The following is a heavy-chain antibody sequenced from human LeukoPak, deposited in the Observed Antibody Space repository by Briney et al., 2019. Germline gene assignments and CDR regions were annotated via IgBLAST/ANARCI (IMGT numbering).Heavy chain of an antibody. CDR1: GFTFSSYS. CDR3: ARPLVYYDSSGYYPLDY. D-gene: IGHD3-22*01. J-gene: IGHJ4*02. V-gene: IGHV3-21*01. Sequence: GGSLRLSCAASGFTFSSYSMNWDRQAPGKGLEWVSSISSSSSYIYYADSVKGRFTISRDNAKNSLYLQMNSLRAEDTAVYYCARPLVYYDSSGYYPLDYWGQGTLVTVSS. CDR2: ISSSSSYI.